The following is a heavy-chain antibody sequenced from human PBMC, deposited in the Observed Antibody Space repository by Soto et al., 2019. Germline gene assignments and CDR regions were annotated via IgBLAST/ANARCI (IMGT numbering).Heavy chain of an antibody. CDR1: GFTFGGYA. CDR3: AKGSSAYWFVEY. CDR2: IRGNGETT. V-gene: IGHV3-23*01. J-gene: IGHJ4*02. Sequence: EVQLLDSGGGLVQPGGSLRLSCAASGFTFGGYAMNWVRQAPGKGLEWVSAIRGNGETTHYADSVKGRFTISRDKSKNTLFLQLNSLRAEDTAVDYCAKGSSAYWFVEYWGQGTLVTVSS. D-gene: IGHD3-10*01.